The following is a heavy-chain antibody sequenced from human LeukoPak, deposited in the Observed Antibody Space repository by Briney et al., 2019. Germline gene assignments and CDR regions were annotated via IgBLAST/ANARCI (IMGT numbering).Heavy chain of an antibody. CDR2: IYTGGYT. CDR1: GGSISTYY. CDR3: AREESQGGFDY. J-gene: IGHJ4*02. V-gene: IGHV4-4*07. D-gene: IGHD3-10*01. Sequence: SETLSLTCTVSGGSISTYYWNWIRQPAGKGLEWIGRIYTGGYTNYNPSVKSRVTMSVDTSKNQFSLKLSSVTAADTAVYYCAREESQGGFDYWGQGTLVTVSS.